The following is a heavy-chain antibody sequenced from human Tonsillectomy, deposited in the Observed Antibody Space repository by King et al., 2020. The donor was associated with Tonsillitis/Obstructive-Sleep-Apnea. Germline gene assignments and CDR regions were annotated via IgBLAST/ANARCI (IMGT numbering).Heavy chain of an antibody. CDR1: GFTFDDYA. CDR2: ISWNSGSI. V-gene: IGHV3-9*01. J-gene: IGHJ3*02. CDR3: AKGSTLFGVIYAGAFDI. D-gene: IGHD3-3*01. Sequence: VQLVESGGGLVQPGRSLRHSCTASGFTFDDYAMHWVRPAPGKGLEWVSGISWNSGSIGYAVSVKGRFTISRDNAKNSLYLQMNSLRPEDTALYYCAKGSTLFGVIYAGAFDIWGQGTMVTVSS.